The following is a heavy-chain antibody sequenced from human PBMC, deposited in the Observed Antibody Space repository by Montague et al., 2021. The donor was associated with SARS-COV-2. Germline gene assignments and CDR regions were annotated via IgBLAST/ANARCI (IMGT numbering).Heavy chain of an antibody. D-gene: IGHD6-13*01. Sequence: SETLSLTCAVYGASFSDYSWTWVRQAPGEGLAWIGEVNPGGSNNYNPSLMSRVSISVDTSKSQFSLTLRSVTAADSAIYYCARGSTSSWKQKIRENRRISLATSYFDNGGMDVWGQGTTVVVSS. CDR3: ARGSTSSWKQKIRENRRISLATSYFDNGGMDV. CDR2: VNPGGSN. J-gene: IGHJ6*02. V-gene: IGHV4-34*01. CDR1: GASFSDYS.